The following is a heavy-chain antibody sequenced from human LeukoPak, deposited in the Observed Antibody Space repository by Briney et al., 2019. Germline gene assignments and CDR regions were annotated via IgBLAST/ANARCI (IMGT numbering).Heavy chain of an antibody. J-gene: IGHJ4*02. V-gene: IGHV4-39*01. CDR2: IYYSGST. CDR3: ASEYSSSWYVAY. D-gene: IGHD6-13*01. Sequence: KPSETLSLTCTVSGGSISSSSYYWGWIRQPLGKGLEWIGSIYYSGSTYYNPPLKSRVTISVDTSKTQFSLKLSSVTAADTAVYYCASEYSSSWYVAYWGQGTLVTVSS. CDR1: GGSISSSSYY.